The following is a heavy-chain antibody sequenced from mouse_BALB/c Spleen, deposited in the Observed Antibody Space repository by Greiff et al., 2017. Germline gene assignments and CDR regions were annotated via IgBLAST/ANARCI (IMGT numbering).Heavy chain of an antibody. J-gene: IGHJ4*01. D-gene: IGHD1-2*01. Sequence: EVQLVESGGGLVQPGGSLRLSCATSGFTFTDYYMSWVRQPPGKALEWLGFIRNKANGYTTEYSASVKGRFTISRDNSQSILYLQMNTLRAEDSATYYCARCITTSYDYAMDYWGQGTSVTVSS. CDR1: GFTFTDYY. CDR2: IRNKANGYTT. CDR3: ARCITTSYDYAMDY. V-gene: IGHV7-3*02.